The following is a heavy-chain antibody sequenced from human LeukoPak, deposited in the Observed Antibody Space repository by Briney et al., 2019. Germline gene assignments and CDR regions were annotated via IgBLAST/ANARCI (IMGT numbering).Heavy chain of an antibody. Sequence: GGSLRLSCAASGFTFSSYAMSWVRQAPGKGLEWVSAISGSGGSTYYADSVKGRFTISRDNSKNTLYLQMNCLRAEDTAVYYCAKDPPDYYGSGSSDIGYWGQGTLVTVSS. CDR2: ISGSGGST. V-gene: IGHV3-23*01. D-gene: IGHD3-10*01. CDR1: GFTFSSYA. CDR3: AKDPPDYYGSGSSDIGY. J-gene: IGHJ4*02.